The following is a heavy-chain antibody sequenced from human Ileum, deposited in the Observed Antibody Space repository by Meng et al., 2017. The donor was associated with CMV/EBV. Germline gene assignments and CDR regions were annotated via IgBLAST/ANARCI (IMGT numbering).Heavy chain of an antibody. V-gene: IGHV4-39*07. Sequence: SGCPYWAWIRQPPGKGLEWIGSVYYNGSTYYKPSLKSRVTVSVDTSKSQFSLKLISVTAADTASYYCARGRIPFLRGVIMGGTFFDYWGQGTLVTVSS. D-gene: IGHD3-10*01. CDR2: VYYNGST. CDR3: ARGRIPFLRGVIMGGTFFDY. J-gene: IGHJ4*02. CDR1: SGCPY.